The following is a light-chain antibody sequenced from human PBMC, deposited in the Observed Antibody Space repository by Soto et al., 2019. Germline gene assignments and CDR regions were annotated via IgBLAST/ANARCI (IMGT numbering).Light chain of an antibody. CDR1: SSDVGGYNY. V-gene: IGLV2-8*01. Sequence: QSVLTQPPSASGSPGQSVTISCTGTSSDVGGYNYVSWYQQHPGKAPKLMIYEVNKRPSGFPDRFSGSKSGNTASLTVSGLQAQDEDYYYCSSYAGSNNFGVFGTGTKVTVL. CDR2: EVN. CDR3: SSYAGSNNFGV. J-gene: IGLJ1*01.